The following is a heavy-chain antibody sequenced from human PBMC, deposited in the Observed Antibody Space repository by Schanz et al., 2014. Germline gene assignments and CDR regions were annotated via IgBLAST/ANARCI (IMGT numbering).Heavy chain of an antibody. V-gene: IGHV1-2*04. CDR2: INPNSGDT. J-gene: IGHJ4*02. D-gene: IGHD6-13*01. CDR1: GYTFSDSY. CDR3: ARSGSSNWDFDY. Sequence: QVQLVQSGAEVRKPGASVKVSCKASGYTFSDSYVHWVRQAPGQGLEWMGWINPNSGDTNYAQKFQGWVTMTRDTSISTAYMEVSRLKSDDTAVYYCARSGSSNWDFDYWGQGTLVTVSS.